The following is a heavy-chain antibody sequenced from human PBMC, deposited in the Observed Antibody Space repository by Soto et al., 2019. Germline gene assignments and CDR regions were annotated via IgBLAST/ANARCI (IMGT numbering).Heavy chain of an antibody. CDR3: AREGGSSGYPVYFDS. D-gene: IGHD3-22*01. J-gene: IGHJ4*02. CDR1: GFSFSKFA. CDR2: IWFDGSKR. Sequence: PGLSCAASGFSFSKFAMHWVRQAPGKGLECVAVIWFDGSKRDYADSVKGRFTVSRDNSENTLSLQMNNLRAEDTGVYYCAREGGSSGYPVYFDSWGQGTVVTVSS. V-gene: IGHV3-33*01.